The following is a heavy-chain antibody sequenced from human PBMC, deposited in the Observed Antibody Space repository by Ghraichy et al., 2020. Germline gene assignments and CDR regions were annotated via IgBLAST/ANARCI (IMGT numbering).Heavy chain of an antibody. CDR3: ARSGAGFDY. J-gene: IGHJ4*02. Sequence: GGSRRLSCAASGFTFSTYSMNWVRQAQGKGLEWVSYISAGSSTIYYANSVKGRFTISRDNAKNSSYLQVNSLRDEDTAVYYCARSGAGFDYWGQGTLVTVSS. CDR2: ISAGSSTI. CDR1: GFTFSTYS. V-gene: IGHV3-48*02. D-gene: IGHD3-10*01.